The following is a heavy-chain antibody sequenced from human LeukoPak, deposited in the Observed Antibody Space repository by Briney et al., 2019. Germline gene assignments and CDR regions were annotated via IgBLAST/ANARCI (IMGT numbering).Heavy chain of an antibody. D-gene: IGHD2-15*01. CDR3: ARDDSPFDY. CDR1: GFTFSSYA. CDR2: ISGSGGST. V-gene: IGHV3-23*01. J-gene: IGHJ4*02. Sequence: PGGSLRLSCAASGFTFSSYAMSWVRQAPGKGLEWVSAISGSGGSTYYADSVKGRFTISRDNAKNSLYLQMNSLRAEDTAVYYCARDDSPFDYWGQGTLVTVSS.